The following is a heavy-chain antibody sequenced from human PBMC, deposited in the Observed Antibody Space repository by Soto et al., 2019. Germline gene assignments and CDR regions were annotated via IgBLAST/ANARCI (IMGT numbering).Heavy chain of an antibody. V-gene: IGHV1-69*01. CDR1: GGTFSSYA. D-gene: IGHD4-17*01. CDR3: ARDRSATVEDWYFDL. Sequence: QVQLVQSGAEVKKPGSSVKVSCKASGGTFSSYAISWVRQAPGQGLEWMGGIIPIFGTANYAQKFQGRVTITADESTSTAYMELSSLRSEDTAXXXCARDRSATVEDWYFDLWGRGTLVT. J-gene: IGHJ2*01. CDR2: IIPIFGTA.